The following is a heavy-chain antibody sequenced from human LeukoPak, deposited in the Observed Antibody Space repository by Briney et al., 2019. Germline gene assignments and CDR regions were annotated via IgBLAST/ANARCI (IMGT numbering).Heavy chain of an antibody. Sequence: PGGSLRLSCAASGFTFSSYEMNWVRQAPGKGLEWVSYISSSGSTIYYADSVKGRFTISRDNAKNSLYLQMNSLRAEDTAVYYCARDGTYYGSGSYYYYFDYWGQGTLVTVSS. CDR2: ISSSGSTI. D-gene: IGHD3-10*01. CDR1: GFTFSSYE. V-gene: IGHV3-48*03. CDR3: ARDGTYYGSGSYYYYFDY. J-gene: IGHJ4*02.